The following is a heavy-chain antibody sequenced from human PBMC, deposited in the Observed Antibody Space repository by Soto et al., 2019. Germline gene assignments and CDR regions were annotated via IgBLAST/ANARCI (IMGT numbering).Heavy chain of an antibody. CDR2: ISAYNGNT. D-gene: IGHD1-1*01. CDR1: GYTFTSYG. J-gene: IGHJ4*02. CDR3: ARRPKYNWNDGFDY. V-gene: IGHV1-18*01. Sequence: QVQLVQSGAEVKKPGASVEVSCKASGYTFTSYGISWVRQAPGQGLEWMGWISAYNGNTNYAQKLQGRVTXXTXTSXSTAYMELRSLRSDDTAVYYCARRPKYNWNDGFDYWGQGTLVTVSS.